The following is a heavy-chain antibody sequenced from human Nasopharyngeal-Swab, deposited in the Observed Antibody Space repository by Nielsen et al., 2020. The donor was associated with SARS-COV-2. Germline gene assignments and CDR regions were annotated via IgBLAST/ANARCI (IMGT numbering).Heavy chain of an antibody. J-gene: IGHJ6*02. CDR3: ARGSSEYYYYGMDV. CDR1: GFTFSSYA. Sequence: GESLKISCAASGFTFSSYAMSWVRQAPGKGLEWVSAISGSGGSTYYADSVKGRFTISRDNSKNTLYLQMNSLRAEDTAVYYCARGSSEYYYYGMDVWGQGTTVTVSS. D-gene: IGHD3-10*01. CDR2: ISGSGGST. V-gene: IGHV3-23*01.